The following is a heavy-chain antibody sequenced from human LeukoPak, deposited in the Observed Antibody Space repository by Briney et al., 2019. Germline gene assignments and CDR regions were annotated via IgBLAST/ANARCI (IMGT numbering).Heavy chain of an antibody. Sequence: SETPSLTSAVTSASVSGYYRSWILRPPGNGLEWIGEINHSGSTNYNPSLKSRVTISVDTSKNQFSLKLSSVTAADTAVYYCARANDYYDSTGYYRSFDYWGQGTLVTV. CDR3: ARANDYYDSTGYYRSFDY. CDR2: INHSGST. CDR1: SASVSGYY. J-gene: IGHJ4*02. V-gene: IGHV4-34*01. D-gene: IGHD3-22*01.